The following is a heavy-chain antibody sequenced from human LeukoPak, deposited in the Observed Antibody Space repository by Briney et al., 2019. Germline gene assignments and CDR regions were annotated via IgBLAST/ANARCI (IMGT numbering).Heavy chain of an antibody. CDR1: GGSFSGYY. CDR3: ARDYVWGRYRYGFEY. J-gene: IGHJ4*02. Sequence: PSETLSLTCAVYGGSFSGYYWSWIRQPPGKGLEWIGEINHSGSTNYNPSLKSRVTISVDTSKNQFSLKLSTVTAADTAVYYCARDYVWGRYRYGFEYWGQGTLVTVSS. D-gene: IGHD3-16*02. V-gene: IGHV4-34*01. CDR2: INHSGST.